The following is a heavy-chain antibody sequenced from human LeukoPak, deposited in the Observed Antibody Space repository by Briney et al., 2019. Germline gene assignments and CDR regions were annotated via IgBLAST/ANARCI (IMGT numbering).Heavy chain of an antibody. Sequence: APVKVSCKASGYTFTSYGISWVRQAPGQGLEWMGWISAYNGNTNYAQKLQGRVTMTTDTSTSTAYMELRSLRSDDTAVYYCATSSSCSGGSCYTNWFDPWGQGTLVTVSS. J-gene: IGHJ5*02. CDR1: GYTFTSYG. D-gene: IGHD2-15*01. V-gene: IGHV1-18*01. CDR2: ISAYNGNT. CDR3: ATSSSCSGGSCYTNWFDP.